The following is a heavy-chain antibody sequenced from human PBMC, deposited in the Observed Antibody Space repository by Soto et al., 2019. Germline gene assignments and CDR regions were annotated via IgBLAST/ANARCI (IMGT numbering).Heavy chain of an antibody. D-gene: IGHD1-1*01. V-gene: IGHV3-30*03. CDR2: ILYGGTTE. CDR3: ARGGTYGLDV. CDR1: GFTFRDYG. Sequence: QVQLVESGGGVVQPGRSLRLSCAASGFTFRDYGMHWVRQAPGKGLEWVAVILYGGTTEYYADSVRGRFTISRDNSKATLFLQLSSLRPEDTALYYCARGGTYGLDVWGQGTAVTVSS. J-gene: IGHJ6*02.